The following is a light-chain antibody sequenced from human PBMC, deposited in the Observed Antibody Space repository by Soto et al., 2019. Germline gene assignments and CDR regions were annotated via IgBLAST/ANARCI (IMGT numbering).Light chain of an antibody. Sequence: QSVLTQPASVSGSPGQSITISCTGTSSYVGSYNLVSWYQQYPGKAPKLMIYEGSKRPSGVSNRFSGSKSGNTASLTISGLQAEDEADYCCCSYAGSSTLVFGGGTKVTVL. V-gene: IGLV2-23*01. CDR2: EGS. CDR3: CSYAGSSTLV. J-gene: IGLJ2*01. CDR1: SSYVGSYNL.